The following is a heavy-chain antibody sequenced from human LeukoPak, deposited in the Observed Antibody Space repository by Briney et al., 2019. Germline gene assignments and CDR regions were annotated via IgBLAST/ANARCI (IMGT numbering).Heavy chain of an antibody. Sequence: ASVKVSCKASGYTFTSYGISWVRQAPGQGLEWMGWISAYNGNTNYAQKFQGRVTMTRDTSISTAYMELSRLRSDDTAVYYCARIYCTNGVCYSPADYWGQGTLVTVSS. CDR2: ISAYNGNT. V-gene: IGHV1-18*01. CDR1: GYTFTSYG. CDR3: ARIYCTNGVCYSPADY. J-gene: IGHJ4*02. D-gene: IGHD2-8*01.